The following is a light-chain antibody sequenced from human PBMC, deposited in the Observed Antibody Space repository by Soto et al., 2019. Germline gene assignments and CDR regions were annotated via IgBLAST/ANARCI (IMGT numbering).Light chain of an antibody. Sequence: EIVLTQSPGTLSLSPGERATLSCRASQSVSSSYLAWYQQKPGQAPRLLIYGASSRATGIPERFSGSGSGTDFTPTISRLEPEAFEEYYWQQYGSSPPMYTFGQGTKLEIK. J-gene: IGKJ2*01. CDR2: GAS. V-gene: IGKV3-20*01. CDR1: QSVSSSY. CDR3: QQYGSSPPMYT.